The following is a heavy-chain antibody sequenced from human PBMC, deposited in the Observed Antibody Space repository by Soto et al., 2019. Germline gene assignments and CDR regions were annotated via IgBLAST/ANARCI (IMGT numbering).Heavy chain of an antibody. CDR1: GGTFSSYA. V-gene: IGHV1-69*06. CDR2: IIPIFGTA. J-gene: IGHJ4*02. CDR3: ARVFDSLPVSGYYSY. Sequence: QVQLVQSGAEVKKPGSSVKVSCKASGGTFSSYAISWVRQAPGQGLEWMGGIIPIFGTANYAQKFQGRVTITADKSKSTAYMELSSLRSEDTAVYYCARVFDSLPVSGYYSYWGQGTLVTVSS. D-gene: IGHD3-22*01.